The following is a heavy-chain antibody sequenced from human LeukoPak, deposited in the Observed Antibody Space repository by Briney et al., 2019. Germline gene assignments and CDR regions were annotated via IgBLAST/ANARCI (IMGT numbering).Heavy chain of an antibody. CDR1: GFTFSSYA. CDR3: ARESFEATEELDY. Sequence: GGSLRLSCAASGFTFSSYAMHWVRQAPGKGLEWVAFISYDGGNKFYADSVKGRFTISRDSSKNTLYLQMNSLRAEDTAVYYCARESFEATEELDYWGQGTLVTVSS. CDR2: ISYDGGNK. V-gene: IGHV3-30-3*01. D-gene: IGHD5-24*01. J-gene: IGHJ4*02.